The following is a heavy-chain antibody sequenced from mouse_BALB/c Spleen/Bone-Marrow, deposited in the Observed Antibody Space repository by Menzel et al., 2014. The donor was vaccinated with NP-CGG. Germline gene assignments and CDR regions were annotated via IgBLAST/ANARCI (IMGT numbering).Heavy chain of an antibody. CDR1: GFSLSNYG. Sequence: DVKLVGSGGGLVKSGGSLKLSCAASGFSLSNYGMSWLRQTPEKRLEWVAAISGDGRYTFYSDSVKGRFTISRDNAKNNLYLQLSGLRSEDTALYYCARHAYYDQTEVSFVCWGQGTLVTVSA. CDR3: ARHAYYDQTEVSFVC. J-gene: IGHJ3*01. V-gene: IGHV5-9-2*01. D-gene: IGHD2-4*01. CDR2: ISGDGRYT.